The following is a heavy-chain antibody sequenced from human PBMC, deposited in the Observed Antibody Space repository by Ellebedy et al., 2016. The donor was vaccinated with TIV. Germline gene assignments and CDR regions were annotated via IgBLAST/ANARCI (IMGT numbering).Heavy chain of an antibody. CDR1: GLTFSSYG. CDR2: IWYDGSNK. Sequence: PGGSLRLSCAASGLTFSSYGMHWVRQAPGKGLEWVAVIWYDGSNKYYADSVKGRFTISRDNARNSLYLQMNSLRVDDTAVYYCARDTVQVPDGDVFDKWGQGTTVTVSS. J-gene: IGHJ3*02. D-gene: IGHD2-2*01. CDR3: ARDTVQVPDGDVFDK. V-gene: IGHV3-33*01.